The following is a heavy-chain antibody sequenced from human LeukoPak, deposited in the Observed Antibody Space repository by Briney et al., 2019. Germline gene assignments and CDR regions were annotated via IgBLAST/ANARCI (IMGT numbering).Heavy chain of an antibody. V-gene: IGHV3-23*01. CDR2: ISGSGGSI. CDR3: AKGPYYDSSAYFDY. J-gene: IGHJ4*02. D-gene: IGHD3-22*01. Sequence: PGGSLRLSCAASGFTFSRYAMNWVRQAPGKGLQWVSVISGSGGSIYYADSVKGRFTISRDNSKNTLYLQMNSLRAEDTAVYYCAKGPYYDSSAYFDYWGQGTLVTVSS. CDR1: GFTFSRYA.